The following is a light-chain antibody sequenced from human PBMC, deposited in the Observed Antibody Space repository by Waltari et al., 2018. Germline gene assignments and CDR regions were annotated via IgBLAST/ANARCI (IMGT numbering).Light chain of an antibody. CDR3: CSYTSSYVV. Sequence: SALTQPRPVSGSPAQSVTIPCTDPRSDLSAFKYVSWYQQHPGKAPKLMICDVSKRPSGVPDRFSGSKSGNTASLTISGLQAEDEADYYCCSYTSSYVVFGGGTKLTVL. V-gene: IGLV2-11*01. CDR1: RSDLSAFKY. J-gene: IGLJ2*01. CDR2: DVS.